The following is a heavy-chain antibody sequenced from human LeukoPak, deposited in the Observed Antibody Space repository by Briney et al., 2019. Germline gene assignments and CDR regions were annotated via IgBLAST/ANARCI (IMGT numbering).Heavy chain of an antibody. Sequence: PSETLSLTCTVSGGSISSGSYYWSWIRQPAGKGLEWIGRIYTSGSTNYNPSLKSRVTISVDTSKNQFSLKLSSVTAADTAVYYCARDLGLAAGEYWGQGTLVTVSS. D-gene: IGHD6-13*01. CDR2: IYTSGST. CDR1: GGSISSGSYY. V-gene: IGHV4-61*02. CDR3: ARDLGLAAGEY. J-gene: IGHJ4*02.